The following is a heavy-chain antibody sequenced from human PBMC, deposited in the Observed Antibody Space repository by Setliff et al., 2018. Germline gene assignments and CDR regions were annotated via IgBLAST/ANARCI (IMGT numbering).Heavy chain of an antibody. CDR3: ARVASIMILVDIFFPNDAFDI. CDR1: GFTFSNYR. CDR2: IWHDGGNK. Sequence: GGSLRLSCAASGFTFSNYRMHWVRQAPGKGLEWVAVIWHDGGNKYHADSVKGRFTISRDNAKNSLYLQMNSLRAEDTAVYSCARVASIMILVDIFFPNDAFDIWGQGTMVTVSS. D-gene: IGHD3-22*01. V-gene: IGHV3-33*08. J-gene: IGHJ3*02.